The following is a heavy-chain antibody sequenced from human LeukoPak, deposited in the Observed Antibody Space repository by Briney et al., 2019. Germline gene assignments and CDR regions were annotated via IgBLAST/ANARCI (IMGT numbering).Heavy chain of an antibody. CDR3: AREPYYYDTSGPH. CDR1: GGSISSGGYY. D-gene: IGHD3-22*01. V-gene: IGHV4-30-2*05. Sequence: SQTLSLTCTVSGGSISSGGYYWSWIRQPPGKGLEWIGYIYHSGSTYYNPSLKSRVTISVDTSKNRFSLKLTSVTAADTAVYYCAREPYYYDTSGPHWGQGTLVTVSS. J-gene: IGHJ4*02. CDR2: IYHSGST.